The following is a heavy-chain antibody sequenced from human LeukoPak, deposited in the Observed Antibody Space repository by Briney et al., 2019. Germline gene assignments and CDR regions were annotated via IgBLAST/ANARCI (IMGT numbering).Heavy chain of an antibody. CDR1: GYTFTDLT. Sequence: ASVTVSCKASGYTFTDLTINWVRQAPGQGLEWMGWINTKTGNPTYAQGFTGRFVFSLDTSVSTAYLQISSLKAEDTAVYYCARGHYDSRWGQGTLVTVSS. CDR2: INTKTGNP. D-gene: IGHD3-22*01. V-gene: IGHV7-4-1*02. J-gene: IGHJ4*02. CDR3: ARGHYDSR.